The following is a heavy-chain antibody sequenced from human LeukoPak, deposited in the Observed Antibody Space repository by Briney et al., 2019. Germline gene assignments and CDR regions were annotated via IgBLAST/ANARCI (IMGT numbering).Heavy chain of an antibody. J-gene: IGHJ6*02. CDR3: ARDATMFLEWLEYYGMDV. CDR1: GFTFSSYS. CDR2: ISSSSSTI. D-gene: IGHD3-3*01. Sequence: GGSLRLSCAASGFTFSSYSMNWVRQAPGKGLEWVSYISSSSSTIYYADSVKGRFTISRDNAKNSLYLQMNSLRAEDTAVYYCARDATMFLEWLEYYGMDVWGQGTTVTVSS. V-gene: IGHV3-48*04.